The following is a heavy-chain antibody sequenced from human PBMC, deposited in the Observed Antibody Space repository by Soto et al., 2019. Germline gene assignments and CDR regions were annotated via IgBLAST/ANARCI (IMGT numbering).Heavy chain of an antibody. J-gene: IGHJ3*02. CDR1: GFTFSSYS. CDR2: ISSSSSNI. V-gene: IGHV3-21*01. CDR3: ARDRNTNYDSSGYEPFDI. D-gene: IGHD3-22*01. Sequence: PGGSLRLSCAASGFTFSSYSMNWVRQAPGKGLEWVSSISSSSSNIYYADSVKGRFTISRDNAKNSLYLQMNSLRDEDTAVYYCARDRNTNYDSSGYEPFDIWGQGTMVTVSS.